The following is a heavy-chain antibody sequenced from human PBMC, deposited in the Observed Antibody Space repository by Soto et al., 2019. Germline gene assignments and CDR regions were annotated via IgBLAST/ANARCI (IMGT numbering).Heavy chain of an antibody. J-gene: IGHJ4*02. CDR2: INHSGST. D-gene: IGHD6-19*01. V-gene: IGHV4-34*01. CDR3: ARQKGYIGHKQWPMRDPFDD. CDR1: GGFFSGYY. Sequence: XESLSLTCAVYGGFFSGYYWGRIRQPPGKGLEWIGEINHSGSTNENPSLKSRVTISVDTSKNQFSLKLSSVTAAETAVYYCARQKGYIGHKQWPMRDPFDDWGQGTLVTVSS.